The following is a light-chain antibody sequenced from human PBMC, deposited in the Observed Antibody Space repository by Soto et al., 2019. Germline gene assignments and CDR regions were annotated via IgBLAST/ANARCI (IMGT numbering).Light chain of an antibody. V-gene: IGKV1-5*01. J-gene: IGKJ1*01. CDR2: DAS. Sequence: DIQMTQSPSTLSASVGDRVTITCRASQSISRSLAWYQQKPGKALSLLIYDASSLEGGVPSRFSGSGFGTEFTLTISSLQPGDLATYYCQQYNTSWTFGQGTKVEIK. CDR3: QQYNTSWT. CDR1: QSISRS.